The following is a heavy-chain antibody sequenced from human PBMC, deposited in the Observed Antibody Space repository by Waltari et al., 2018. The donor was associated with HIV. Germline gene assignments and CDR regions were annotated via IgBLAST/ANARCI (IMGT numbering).Heavy chain of an antibody. CDR1: GFTVSDNY. V-gene: IGHV3-66*01. CDR3: ARDRPGNSFDY. D-gene: IGHD1-1*01. Sequence: EVQMMESGGGLVQPGGSLRLSCSVSGFTVSDNYVSWVRPAPGRGLEWVSVIFCRGNTYDADSVRGRFIISRDISKNTVDLQMDALRAEDTALYFCARDRPGNSFDYWGQGSLVTVSS. J-gene: IGHJ4*02. CDR2: IFCRGNT.